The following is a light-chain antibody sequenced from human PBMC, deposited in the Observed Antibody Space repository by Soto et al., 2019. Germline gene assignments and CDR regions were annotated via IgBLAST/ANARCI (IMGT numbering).Light chain of an antibody. CDR2: EVS. V-gene: IGLV2-8*01. J-gene: IGLJ1*01. CDR3: SSYAATNNDV. Sequence: QSALTQPPSASGSPGQSVTISCTGTSSDVGGYNYVSWYQQNPGKAPQLIIYEVSKRPSGVPDRFSGSKSGNTASLTVSGLQAEDEADYYCSSYAATNNDVFGSGTKVTVL. CDR1: SSDVGGYNY.